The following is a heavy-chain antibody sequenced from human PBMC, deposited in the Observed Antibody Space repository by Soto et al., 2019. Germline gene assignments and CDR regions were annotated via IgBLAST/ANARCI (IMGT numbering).Heavy chain of an antibody. J-gene: IGHJ6*02. CDR1: GFTFSSYA. D-gene: IGHD3-3*01. CDR2: ISTSGGNT. Sequence: EVQLLESGGGLVQPGGSLRLSCVASGFTFSSYAMNRVRQAPGKGLEWVSAISTSGGNTYYADSVKGRFTISRDNSKNTLYLQMNSLRAEDTAVYYCAKRPIFGVVIITIYNGMDVWGQGTTVTVSS. CDR3: AKRPIFGVVIITIYNGMDV. V-gene: IGHV3-23*01.